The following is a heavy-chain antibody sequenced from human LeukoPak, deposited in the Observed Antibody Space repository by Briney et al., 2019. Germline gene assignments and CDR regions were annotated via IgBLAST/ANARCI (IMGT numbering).Heavy chain of an antibody. CDR1: GYTLTELS. J-gene: IGHJ4*02. Sequence: ASVKVSCKVSGYTLTELSMHWVRQAPGKGLEWMGGFDPEDGETIYAQKFQGRVTVTRDTSTSTVHMELSGLRSEDTAVYYCARDQEAFDYWGQGTLVTVSS. CDR2: FDPEDGET. CDR3: ARDQEAFDY. V-gene: IGHV1-24*01.